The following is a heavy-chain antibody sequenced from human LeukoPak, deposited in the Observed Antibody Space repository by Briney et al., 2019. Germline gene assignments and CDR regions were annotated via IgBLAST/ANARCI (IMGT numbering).Heavy chain of an antibody. Sequence: PSETLSLTCTVSGGSISSYYWSWIRQPPGKGLEWIGSIYHSGSTYYNPSLKSRVTISVDTSKNQFSLKLSSVTAADTAVYYCARGDSSSPGGPFDYWGQGTLVTVSS. CDR1: GGSISSYY. J-gene: IGHJ4*02. CDR2: IYHSGST. V-gene: IGHV4-59*08. CDR3: ARGDSSSPGGPFDY. D-gene: IGHD6-13*01.